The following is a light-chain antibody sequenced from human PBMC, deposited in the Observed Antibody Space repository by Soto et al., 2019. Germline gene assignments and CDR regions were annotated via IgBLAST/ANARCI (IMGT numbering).Light chain of an antibody. CDR3: QLYGSSPWT. CDR2: DAS. J-gene: IGKJ1*01. V-gene: IGKV3-20*01. CDR1: QSVKSNY. Sequence: EIVLTQSPGTLSLSPGERATLSCRASQSVKSNYLAWYQQKPGQAPRLLIYDASTRATGIPDRFSGSGSGADFTLTISRLEPEDFAVYYCQLYGSSPWTFGQGTNVEIK.